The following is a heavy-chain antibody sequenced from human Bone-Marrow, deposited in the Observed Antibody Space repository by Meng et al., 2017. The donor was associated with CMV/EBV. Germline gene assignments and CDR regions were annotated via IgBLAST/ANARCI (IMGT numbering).Heavy chain of an antibody. J-gene: IGHJ6*02. CDR2: ISSSSSYI. D-gene: IGHD3-10*01. CDR1: GFIFSSYS. CDR3: ARDYGVKERSGSYGTNYYYYYGMDV. Sequence: GESLKISCAASGFIFSSYSMNWVRQAPGKGLEWVSSISSSSSYIYYADSVKGRFTISRDNAKNSLYLQMNSLRAEDTAVYYCARDYGVKERSGSYGTNYYYYYGMDVWGQGTTVTVSS. V-gene: IGHV3-21*01.